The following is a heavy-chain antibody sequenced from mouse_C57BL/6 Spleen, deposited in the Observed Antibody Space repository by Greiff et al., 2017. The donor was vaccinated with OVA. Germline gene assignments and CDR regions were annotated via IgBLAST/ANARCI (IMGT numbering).Heavy chain of an antibody. V-gene: IGHV5-16*01. CDR1: GFTFSDYY. Sequence: EVMLQESEAGLVQPGSSMKLSCTASGFTFSDYYMAWVRQVPEKGLDWVANINYDGSSTNYLDSLQSRFIISSDNAYNIPYLQMSSLKSEDTDTDYCAGGGCGLPHWYFDDWGTGTTVTVSS. CDR3: AGGGCGLPHWYFDD. J-gene: IGHJ1*03. D-gene: IGHD3-2*02. CDR2: INYDGSST.